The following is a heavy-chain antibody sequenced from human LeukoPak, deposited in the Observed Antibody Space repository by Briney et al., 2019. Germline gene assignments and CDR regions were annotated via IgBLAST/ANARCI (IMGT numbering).Heavy chain of an antibody. CDR2: INQDGSEK. CDR1: GFTFTTYW. CDR3: ARRGVAGSYDY. D-gene: IGHD1-26*01. Sequence: GGSLRLSCAASGFTFTTYWMSWVRQAPGKGLEWVANINQDGSEKYFVDSVKGRFTISRDNSKNTLYLQMNSLRAEDTALYYCARRGVAGSYDYWGQGTLVTVSS. J-gene: IGHJ4*02. V-gene: IGHV3-7*03.